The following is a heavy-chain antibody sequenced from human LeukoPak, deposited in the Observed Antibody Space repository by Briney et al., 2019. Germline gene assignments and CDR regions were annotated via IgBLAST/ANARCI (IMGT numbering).Heavy chain of an antibody. D-gene: IGHD6-19*01. CDR3: ARLGPASSGWPESFDY. CDR2: IKRDGSEK. V-gene: IGHV3-7*03. J-gene: IGHJ4*02. CDR1: GFTFSSYS. Sequence: PGGSLRLSCAASGFTFSSYSMNWVRQAPGKGLEWVANIKRDGSEKYYVDSVKGRFTISRDNAKSSLDLQMNSLRVEDTAVYYCARLGPASSGWPESFDYWGQGTLVTVSS.